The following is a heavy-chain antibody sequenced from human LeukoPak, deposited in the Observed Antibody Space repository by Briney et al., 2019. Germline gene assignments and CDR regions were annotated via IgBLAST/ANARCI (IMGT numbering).Heavy chain of an antibody. CDR2: IYYSGST. V-gene: IGHV4-39*01. Sequence: SETLSLTCTVSDGSISSSSYYWGWIRQPPGKGLEWIGSIYYSGSTYYNPSLKSRVTISVDTSKNQFSLKLSSVTAADTAVYYCARHMWLRPPFDYWGQGTLVTVSS. CDR1: DGSISSSSYY. J-gene: IGHJ4*02. CDR3: ARHMWLRPPFDY. D-gene: IGHD5-12*01.